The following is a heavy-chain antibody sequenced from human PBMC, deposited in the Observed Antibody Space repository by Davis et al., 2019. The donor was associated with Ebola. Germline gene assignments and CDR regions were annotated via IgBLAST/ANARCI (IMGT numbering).Heavy chain of an antibody. CDR3: ARDIGGGDAFDI. Sequence: GESLKISCVASGFTFSNYAMNWVRQAPGKGLEWVSTISSSSNYIYYAESVKGRFTISRDNAKNSLTLQMNSLRAEDTAVYYCARDIGGGDAFDIWGQGTMVTVSS. D-gene: IGHD3-3*01. CDR1: GFTFSNYA. J-gene: IGHJ3*02. V-gene: IGHV3-21*01. CDR2: ISSSSNYI.